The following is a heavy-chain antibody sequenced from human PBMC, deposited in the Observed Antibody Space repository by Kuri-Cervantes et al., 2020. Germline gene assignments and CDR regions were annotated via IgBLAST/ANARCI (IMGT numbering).Heavy chain of an antibody. D-gene: IGHD2-15*01. J-gene: IGHJ6*02. Sequence: ASVKVSCKASGYTFTSYYIHWVRQAPGQGPEWMGIINPSGGSTSYAQKFQGRVTMTRDTSTSTVYMELSSLRSEDTAVYYCARAPAGYCSGGSCYQPPNGMDVWGQGTTVTVSS. V-gene: IGHV1-46*01. CDR2: INPSGGST. CDR3: ARAPAGYCSGGSCYQPPNGMDV. CDR1: GYTFTSYY.